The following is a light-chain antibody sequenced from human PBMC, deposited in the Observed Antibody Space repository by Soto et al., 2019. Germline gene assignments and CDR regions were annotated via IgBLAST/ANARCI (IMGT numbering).Light chain of an antibody. Sequence: IQMTQSPSSLSASLGDRVTITCRASQSISSWLAWYQQKPGKAPKVLITAASSLQSGVPSRFSGSGSGTVFPLTISSLLPEDFATYYCQQSYSTPMWTFGQGTKVDTK. V-gene: IGKV1-39*01. CDR3: QQSYSTPMWT. CDR1: QSISSW. CDR2: AAS. J-gene: IGKJ1*01.